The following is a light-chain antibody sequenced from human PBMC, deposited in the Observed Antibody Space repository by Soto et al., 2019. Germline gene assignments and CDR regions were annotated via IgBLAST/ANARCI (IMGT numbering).Light chain of an antibody. CDR3: SSSGASSTL. V-gene: IGLV2-14*03. J-gene: IGLJ3*02. CDR1: SSDIGGYNY. CDR2: DVS. Sequence: QSALTQPASVSGSPGQSITISCTGSSSDIGGYNYVSWYQQHPGKAPQLMIYDVSYRPSGISDRFSGSKSGNTASLTISGLQPKDEADYYCSSSGASSTLFGGGTQLTVL.